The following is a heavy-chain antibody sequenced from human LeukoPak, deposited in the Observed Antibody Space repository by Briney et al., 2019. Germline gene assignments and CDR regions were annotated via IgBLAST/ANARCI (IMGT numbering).Heavy chain of an antibody. Sequence: GGSLRLACVASGFTFSSYAMSWVRQAPGKGLEWVSAISGSGGSTYYADSVKGRFTISRDNSKNTLYLQMNSLRAEDTAVYYCAKAPYSSGWSDYFDYWGQGTLVTVSS. CDR1: GFTFSSYA. V-gene: IGHV3-23*01. D-gene: IGHD6-19*01. CDR3: AKAPYSSGWSDYFDY. CDR2: ISGSGGST. J-gene: IGHJ4*02.